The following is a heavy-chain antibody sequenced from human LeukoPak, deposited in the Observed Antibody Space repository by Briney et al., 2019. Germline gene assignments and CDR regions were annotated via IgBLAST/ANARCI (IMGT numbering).Heavy chain of an antibody. J-gene: IGHJ2*01. Sequence: GASVKVSCKASGYTFTGYYMHWVRQAPGQGLEWMGWINPNSGGTNYAQKFQGRVTMTRDTSISTAYMELSRLRSDDTAVYYCARIHSSHFANWYFDLWGRGTLVTVSS. CDR2: INPNSGGT. CDR3: ARIHSSHFANWYFDL. CDR1: GYTFTGYY. D-gene: IGHD6-19*01. V-gene: IGHV1-2*02.